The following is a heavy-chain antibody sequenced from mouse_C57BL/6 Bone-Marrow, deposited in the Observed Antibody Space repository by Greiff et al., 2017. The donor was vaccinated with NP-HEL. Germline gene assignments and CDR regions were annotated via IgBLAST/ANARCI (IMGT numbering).Heavy chain of an antibody. CDR1: GFSLTSYG. J-gene: IGHJ1*03. CDR3: ARNGYGSSYGWYFDV. CDR2: IWSGGST. V-gene: IGHV2-2*01. D-gene: IGHD1-1*01. Sequence: QVQLQQSGPGLVQPSQSLSITCTVSGFSLTSYGVHWVRQSPGKGLEWLGVIWSGGSTDYNAAFISRLSISKDNSKSQVFFKMNSLQADDTAIYYCARNGYGSSYGWYFDVWGTGTTVTVSS.